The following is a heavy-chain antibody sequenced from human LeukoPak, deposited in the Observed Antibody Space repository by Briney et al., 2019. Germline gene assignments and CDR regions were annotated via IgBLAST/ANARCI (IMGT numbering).Heavy chain of an antibody. V-gene: IGHV3-23*01. D-gene: IGHD7-27*01. CDR3: AKESTGDKGPADY. CDR2: ISRSGFST. Sequence: GGSLRLSCAASGFIFNSYGMSWVRQAPGKGLEWVSGISRSGFSTDYADSVKGRSTTSRDKSKNTLYLQMNSLRAEDTAVYYCAKESTGDKGPADYWGQGTLVTVSS. CDR1: GFIFNSYG. J-gene: IGHJ4*02.